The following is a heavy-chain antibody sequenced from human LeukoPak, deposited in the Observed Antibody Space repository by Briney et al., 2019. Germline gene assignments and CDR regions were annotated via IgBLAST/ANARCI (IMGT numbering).Heavy chain of an antibody. V-gene: IGHV1-69*01. D-gene: IGHD6-19*01. CDR2: IIPIFGTA. Sequence: SVKVSCKASVGTFSSYAISWVRQAPGQGLEWMGGIIPIFGTANYAQKFQGRVTITADESTSTAYMELSSLRSEDTAVYYCARDTVSHGSGWYGGYYYYGMDVWGQGTTVTVSS. CDR3: ARDTVSHGSGWYGGYYYYGMDV. J-gene: IGHJ6*02. CDR1: VGTFSSYA.